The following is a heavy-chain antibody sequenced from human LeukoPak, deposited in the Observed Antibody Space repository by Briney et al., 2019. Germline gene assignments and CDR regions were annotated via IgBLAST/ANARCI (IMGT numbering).Heavy chain of an antibody. D-gene: IGHD1-7*01. CDR1: GGSISSYY. J-gene: IGHJ4*02. CDR3: AREGNENFWSDY. CDR2: IYYSGST. V-gene: IGHV4-59*01. Sequence: SETLSLTCTVSGGSISSYYWSWIRQPPGKGLEWIGYIYYSGSTNYNPSLKSRVTISVDTSKNQFSLKLSSVTAADTAVYYCAREGNENFWSDYWGQGTLVTVSS.